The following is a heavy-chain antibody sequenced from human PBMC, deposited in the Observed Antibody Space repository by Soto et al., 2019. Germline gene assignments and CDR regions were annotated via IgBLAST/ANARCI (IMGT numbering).Heavy chain of an antibody. CDR2: IYHSGSA. J-gene: IGHJ4*02. CDR1: GGSISSSSYY. CDR3: ARSVILSGGSYKGLIRLHYFDT. Sequence: SETLSLTCTVSGGSISSSSYYWGWIRQPPGKGLEWIGEIYHSGSAIYPPSLKNRVNLSLDGSKNEFSLKVNSVTAADTAVYFCARSVILSGGSYKGLIRLHYFDTWGPGTLVTVSS. V-gene: IGHV4-39*07. D-gene: IGHD3-3*01.